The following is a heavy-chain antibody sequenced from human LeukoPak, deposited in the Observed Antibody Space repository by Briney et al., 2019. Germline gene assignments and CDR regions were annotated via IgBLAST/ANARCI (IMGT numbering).Heavy chain of an antibody. CDR3: ASPIKTNYYSGMGY. CDR1: GYSFSTYW. J-gene: IGHJ4*02. Sequence: GEPLKISWQASGYSFSTYWMAWVGQMPGKGLEWMGIIYPGDSNTNNVPSFRGQVTTSADKSISDASLQWSSLTASDTAMYYCASPIKTNYYSGMGYWGQGTLVTVSS. CDR2: IYPGDSNT. V-gene: IGHV5-51*01. D-gene: IGHD3-22*01.